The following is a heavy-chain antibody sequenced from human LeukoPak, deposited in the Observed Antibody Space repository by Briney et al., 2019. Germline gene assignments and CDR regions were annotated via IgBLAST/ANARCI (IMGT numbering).Heavy chain of an antibody. V-gene: IGHV1-69*05. Sequence: SVKVSCKASGGTCSSYAISWVRQAPGQALEWMGRIIPIFGTANYAQKFQGRVTITTDESTSTAYMELSSLRSEDTAVYYCARVNGNSGYYVDYWGQGTLVTVSS. CDR1: GGTCSSYA. CDR2: IIPIFGTA. CDR3: ARVNGNSGYYVDY. J-gene: IGHJ4*02. D-gene: IGHD3-22*01.